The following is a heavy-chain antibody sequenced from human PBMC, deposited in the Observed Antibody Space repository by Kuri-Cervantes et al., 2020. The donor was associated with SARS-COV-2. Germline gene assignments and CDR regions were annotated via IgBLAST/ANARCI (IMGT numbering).Heavy chain of an antibody. CDR3: ARARAAAGTFIEYFQH. D-gene: IGHD6-13*01. J-gene: IGHJ1*01. CDR2: ISGSGGST. CDR1: GFTFSSYA. V-gene: IGHV3-23*01. Sequence: GGSLRLSCAASGFTFSSYAMSWVRQAPGKGLEWVSAISGSGGSTYYAGSVKGRFTISRDNSKNTLYLQMNSLRAEDTAVYYCARARAAAGTFIEYFQHWGQGTLVTVSS.